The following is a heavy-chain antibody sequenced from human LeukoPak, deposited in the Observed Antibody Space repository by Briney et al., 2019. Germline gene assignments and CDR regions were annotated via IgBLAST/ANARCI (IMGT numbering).Heavy chain of an antibody. J-gene: IGHJ4*02. CDR1: GGSFSGYY. D-gene: IGHD6-13*01. Sequence: PSETLPLTCAVYGGSFSGYYWSWIRQPPGKGLEWIGEINRSGSTNYNPSLKSRVTISVDTSKNQFSLKLSSATAADTAVYYCARGHGQQLRSYYFDYWGQGTLVTVSS. CDR3: ARGHGQQLRSYYFDY. CDR2: INRSGST. V-gene: IGHV4-34*01.